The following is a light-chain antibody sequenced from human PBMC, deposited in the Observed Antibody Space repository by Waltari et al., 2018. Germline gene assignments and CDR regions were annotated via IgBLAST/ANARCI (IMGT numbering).Light chain of an antibody. Sequence: QSALTQLPSVSGSPGQPLTISCTVTSSAVVCFNYISWYQQYPGKAPKLRIYDVSKRPSGVVNRFSGSKSGNTASLTISGLQAEDEADYYCCSYAGSRIHVLFGGGTKLTVL. CDR1: SSAVVCFNY. CDR2: DVS. CDR3: CSYAGSRIHVL. J-gene: IGLJ2*01. V-gene: IGLV2-23*02.